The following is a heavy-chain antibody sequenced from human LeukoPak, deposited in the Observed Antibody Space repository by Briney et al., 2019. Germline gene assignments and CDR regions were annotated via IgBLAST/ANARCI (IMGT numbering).Heavy chain of an antibody. CDR3: ARVRATTGLDYYYYMDV. CDR2: ISSSSSYI. D-gene: IGHD1-26*01. V-gene: IGHV3-21*01. CDR1: GFTFSSYS. Sequence: PGGSLRLSCAASGFTFSSYSMNWVRQAPGKGLEGVSSISSSSSYIYYADSVKGRFTISRDNAKNSLYLQMNSLRAEDTAVYYCARVRATTGLDYYYYMDVWGKGTMVTVSS. J-gene: IGHJ6*03.